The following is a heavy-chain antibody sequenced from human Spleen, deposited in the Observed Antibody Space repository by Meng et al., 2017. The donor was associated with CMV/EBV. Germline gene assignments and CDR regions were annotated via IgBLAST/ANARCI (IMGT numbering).Heavy chain of an antibody. CDR2: MNPNSGNT. CDR1: GYTFTSYD. D-gene: IGHD4-11*01. Sequence: ASVKVSCKASGYTFTSYDINWVRQATGQGLEWMGWMNPNSGNTGYAQKFQGRVTMTRNTSISTAYMELSSLRSEDTAVYYCARRIADYTTGFYYYGMDVWGQGTTVTVSS. CDR3: ARRIADYTTGFYYYGMDV. V-gene: IGHV1-8*01. J-gene: IGHJ6*02.